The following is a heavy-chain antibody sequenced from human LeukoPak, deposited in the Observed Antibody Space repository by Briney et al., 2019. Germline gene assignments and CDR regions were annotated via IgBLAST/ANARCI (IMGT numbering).Heavy chain of an antibody. CDR1: GFTFSSYA. Sequence: GGSLRLSCAASGFTFSSYAMSWVRQAPGKGLEWVSAISGSGGSTYYADSVKGRFTISRDNSKNTLYLQMNSLRAEDTAVYYCAKAATTPIHSYYYYCMDVWGKVTTVTVCS. V-gene: IGHV3-23*01. D-gene: IGHD6-25*01. CDR3: AKAATTPIHSYYYYCMDV. J-gene: IGHJ6*03. CDR2: ISGSGGST.